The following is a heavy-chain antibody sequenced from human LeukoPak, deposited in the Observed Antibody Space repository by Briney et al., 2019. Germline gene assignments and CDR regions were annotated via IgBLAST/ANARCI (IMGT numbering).Heavy chain of an antibody. J-gene: IGHJ4*02. Sequence: PGGSLRLSCAASGFTFSSYSMNWVRQAPGKGLEWVSSISSSSSYIYYADSVKGRFTISRDNAKNSLYLQMNSLRAEDTAVYYCARRAPYLPSPDYWGQGTLVTASS. CDR3: ARRAPYLPSPDY. CDR2: ISSSSSYI. V-gene: IGHV3-21*01. CDR1: GFTFSSYS. D-gene: IGHD2-21*01.